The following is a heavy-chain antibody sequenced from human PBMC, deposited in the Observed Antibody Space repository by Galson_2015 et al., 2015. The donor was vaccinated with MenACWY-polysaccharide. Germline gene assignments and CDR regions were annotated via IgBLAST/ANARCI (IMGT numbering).Heavy chain of an antibody. Sequence: TLSLTCTVSGDSISSGSCYWSWIRQPAGQGLEWIGRIYTSGSTKYNPSLKSRVTMSVDTSKSQFSLKLSSVTAADTAVYYCARGGGGLGSYYNVFWGQGTLVTVSS. CDR3: ARGGGGLGSYYNVF. CDR1: GDSISSGSCY. J-gene: IGHJ4*02. V-gene: IGHV4-61*02. CDR2: IYTSGST. D-gene: IGHD3-10*01.